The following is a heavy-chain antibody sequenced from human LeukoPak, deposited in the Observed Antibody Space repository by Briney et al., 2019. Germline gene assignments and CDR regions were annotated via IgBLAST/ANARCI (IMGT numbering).Heavy chain of an antibody. Sequence: PGGSLRLSCAASGFTFSRYSMNWVRRAPGKGLEWVSLISWDGAGTYYADSVKGRFTISRDNSKNSLYLQMNSLRAEDTALYYCAKGGYCTSTSCYTYMDVWGKGTTVTVSS. V-gene: IGHV3-43D*03. J-gene: IGHJ6*03. CDR1: GFTFSRYS. CDR3: AKGGYCTSTSCYTYMDV. D-gene: IGHD2-2*02. CDR2: ISWDGAGT.